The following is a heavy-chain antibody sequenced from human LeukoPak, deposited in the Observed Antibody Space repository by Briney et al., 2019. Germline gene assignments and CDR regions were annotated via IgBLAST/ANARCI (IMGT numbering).Heavy chain of an antibody. CDR3: ARGEDYYDSSGYYSLRFDY. D-gene: IGHD3-22*01. Sequence: GASVKVSCKASGYTSTSYGVSWVRQAPGQGLEWMGWISAYNGNTNYAQKLQGRVTMTTDTSTSTAYMELRSLRSDDTAVYYCARGEDYYDSSGYYSLRFDYWGQGTLVTVSS. CDR1: GYTSTSYG. CDR2: ISAYNGNT. V-gene: IGHV1-18*01. J-gene: IGHJ4*02.